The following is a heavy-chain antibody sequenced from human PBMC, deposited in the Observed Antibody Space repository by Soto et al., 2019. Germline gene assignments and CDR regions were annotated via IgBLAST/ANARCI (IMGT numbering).Heavy chain of an antibody. CDR3: ARPHYCTSTSCYEAFDY. D-gene: IGHD2-2*01. CDR1: GGSISSSSNY. Sequence: QLQLQESGPGLVKPSETLSLTCTVSGGSISSSSNYWGWIRQPPGKGLEWIGSIYYSGTTYYNPSLKSRVTVSVDTSKNQFSLKLSSVTAADTAVYYCARPHYCTSTSCYEAFDYWGQGTLVTVSS. V-gene: IGHV4-39*01. CDR2: IYYSGTT. J-gene: IGHJ4*02.